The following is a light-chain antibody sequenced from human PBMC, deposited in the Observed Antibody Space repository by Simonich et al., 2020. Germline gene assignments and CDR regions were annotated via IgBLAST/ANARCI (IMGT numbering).Light chain of an antibody. V-gene: IGLV2-14*02. CDR2: EGS. CDR1: SSDVGSYNL. J-gene: IGLJ2*01. CDR3: SSYTSSSTLV. Sequence: QSALTQPASVSGYPGQSITISCTGTSSDVGSYNLVSWYQQHPVKAPKLMIYEGSKRPSGVSNRFSGSKSGNTASLTISGLQAEDEADYYCSSYTSSSTLVFGGGTKLTVL.